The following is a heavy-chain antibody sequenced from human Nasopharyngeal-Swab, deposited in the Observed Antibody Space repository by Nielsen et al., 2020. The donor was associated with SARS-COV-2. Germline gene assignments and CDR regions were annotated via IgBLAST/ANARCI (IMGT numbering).Heavy chain of an antibody. D-gene: IGHD2-2*01. CDR2: ISSNGGST. CDR1: GFTFSSYA. CDR3: ARDGAGLVVVPAADYYYGMDV. Sequence: GESLKIPCAASGFTFSSYAMHWVRQAPGKGLEYVSAISSNGGSTYYANSVKGRFTISRDNSKNTLYLQMGSLRAEDMAVYYCARDGAGLVVVPAADYYYGMDVWGQGTTVTVSS. V-gene: IGHV3-64*01. J-gene: IGHJ6*02.